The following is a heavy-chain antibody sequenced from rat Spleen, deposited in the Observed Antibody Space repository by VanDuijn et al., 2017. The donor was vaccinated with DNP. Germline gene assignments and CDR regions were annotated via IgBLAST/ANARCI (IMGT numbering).Heavy chain of an antibody. Sequence: EVQLQESGPGLVKPSQSLSLTCSVTGFSITSNYWAWIRKFPGNKMEWIGHISYSGTTSYHPSLKSRISITRDTSKNQFFLQLNSVTTEDTATYYCARWSNFFDYWGQGVMVTVSS. J-gene: IGHJ2*01. CDR2: ISYSGTT. CDR3: ARWSNFFDY. V-gene: IGHV3-1*01. CDR1: GFSITSNY.